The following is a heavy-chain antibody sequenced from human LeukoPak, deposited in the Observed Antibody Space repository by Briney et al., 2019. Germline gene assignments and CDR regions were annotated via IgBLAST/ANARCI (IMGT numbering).Heavy chain of an antibody. CDR2: MNPNSGNT. CDR1: GYTFTSYD. D-gene: IGHD1-26*01. J-gene: IGHJ5*02. V-gene: IGHV1-8*01. CDR3: ARGQGELLAFGFDP. Sequence: GASVKVSCKASGYTFTSYDINWVRQATGQGLEWMGWMNPNSGNTGYAQKFQGRVTMTRNTSISTAYMELSSLRSEDTAVYYCARGQGELLAFGFDPWGQGTLVTVSS.